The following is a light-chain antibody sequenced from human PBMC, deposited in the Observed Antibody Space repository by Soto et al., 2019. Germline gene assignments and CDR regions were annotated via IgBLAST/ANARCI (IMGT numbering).Light chain of an antibody. CDR2: DVS. J-gene: IGLJ1*01. V-gene: IGLV2-11*01. CDR1: SSDVGGYNY. CDR3: CSYAGSYSYV. Sequence: QSALTQPHSVSGSPGQSVAISCTGTSSDVGGYNYVSWYQQHPAKAPKLMIYDVSKRPSGVPDRFSGSKSGNTDSLTISGLQAEDEADYYCCSYAGSYSYVLGTGTKLTVL.